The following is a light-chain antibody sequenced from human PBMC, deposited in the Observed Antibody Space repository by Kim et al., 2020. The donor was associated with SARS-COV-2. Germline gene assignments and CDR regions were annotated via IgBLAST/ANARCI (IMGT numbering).Light chain of an antibody. V-gene: IGLV3-1*01. J-gene: IGLJ3*02. CDR3: QAWDSSTAV. Sequence: VSAGQTASVTCSGDKLGEKYACWYQQKPGQSPVLVIYQDTMRPSGIPERFSGSNSGNTATLTISGTQAMDEADYYCQAWDSSTAVFGGGTQLTVL. CDR1: KLGEKY. CDR2: QDT.